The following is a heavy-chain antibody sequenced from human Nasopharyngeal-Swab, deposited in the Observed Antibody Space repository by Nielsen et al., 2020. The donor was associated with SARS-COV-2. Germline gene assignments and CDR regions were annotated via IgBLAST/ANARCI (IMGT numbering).Heavy chain of an antibody. D-gene: IGHD2-15*01. V-gene: IGHV4-30-4*01. CDR3: AREGNCSGGSCYSYFDY. CDR2: LYYSGRV. Sequence: IRQPPGMGLEWIGYLYYSGRVYSTPSLKSGVTISVYTSKNQFSLKLSSVTATDTTVYYCAREGNCSGGSCYSYFDYWGQGTLVTVSS. J-gene: IGHJ4*02.